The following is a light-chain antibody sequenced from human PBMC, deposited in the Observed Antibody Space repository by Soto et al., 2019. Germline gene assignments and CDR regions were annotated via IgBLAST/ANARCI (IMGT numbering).Light chain of an antibody. CDR2: DVS. CDR3: TSYTSSTTYV. CDR1: SSDVGASNY. J-gene: IGLJ1*01. Sequence: QSALTQPASVSGSPGQSITISCTGSSSDVGASNYVSWYQHHPGRAPKLMIYDVSNRPSGVSNRFSASKSGNTASLTISGLQTEDEADYYCTSYTSSTTYVFGTGTKLTVL. V-gene: IGLV2-14*03.